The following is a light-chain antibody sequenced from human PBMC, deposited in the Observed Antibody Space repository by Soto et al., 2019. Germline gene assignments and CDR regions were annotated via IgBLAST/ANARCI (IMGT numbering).Light chain of an antibody. Sequence: QSALTQPASVSGSPGQSITISCTGTNSDVGSYNLVSRYQHHPGKAPKLMVYEGSRRPSGVSNRFSGSKSGNTASLTISGLQAEDEADYFCCSYAGTSGAHWVFGGGTKLTVL. CDR1: NSDVGSYNL. V-gene: IGLV2-23*01. CDR3: CSYAGTSGAHWV. J-gene: IGLJ3*02. CDR2: EGS.